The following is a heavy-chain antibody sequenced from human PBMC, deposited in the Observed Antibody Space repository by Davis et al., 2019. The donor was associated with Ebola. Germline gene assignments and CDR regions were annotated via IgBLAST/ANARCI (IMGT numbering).Heavy chain of an antibody. V-gene: IGHV4-38-2*01. CDR2: IYHSGTT. D-gene: IGHD3-10*01. J-gene: IGHJ4*02. CDR3: ARVIGATSVDF. Sequence: PGGSLRLSCAVSGYSISSGYYWGWIRQPPGKGLEWIGSIYHSGTTYYNPSLKSRVTISVDTSKNQFSLKVTSVTAADTAVYHCARVIGATSVDFWGQGTLVTVSS. CDR1: GYSISSGYY.